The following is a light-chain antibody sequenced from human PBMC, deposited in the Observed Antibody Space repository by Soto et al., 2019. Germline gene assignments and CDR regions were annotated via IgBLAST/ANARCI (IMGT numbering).Light chain of an antibody. J-gene: IGLJ1*01. CDR3: CSLTTSHTYV. CDR1: SSDIGHYDY. CDR2: HVT. Sequence: QSVLTRPASVSGSPGQSITISCTGTSSDIGHYDYVSWYRQHPGKAPKLMIYHVTYRPSGVSNRYSGSKSGNSASLTISGLQADDETDYYCCSLTTSHTYVFGSGTKVTV. V-gene: IGLV2-14*03.